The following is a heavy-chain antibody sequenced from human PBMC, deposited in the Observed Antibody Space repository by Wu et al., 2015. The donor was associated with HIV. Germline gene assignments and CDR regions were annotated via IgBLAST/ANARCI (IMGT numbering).Heavy chain of an antibody. CDR1: GGTFGSYT. CDR2: VIPILQIP. D-gene: IGHD2-8*01. CDR3: AIMPGYCTSGDCP. V-gene: IGHV1-69*13. J-gene: IGHJ5*02. Sequence: QVQLVQSGTEVKKPGSSVKVSCKASGGTFGSYTINWVRQAPGQGLEWMGGVIPILQIPTYAQKFQGRLTITVDESTATAYMELSSLRSEDTATYYCAIMPGYCTSGDCPWGQGTLVIVSS.